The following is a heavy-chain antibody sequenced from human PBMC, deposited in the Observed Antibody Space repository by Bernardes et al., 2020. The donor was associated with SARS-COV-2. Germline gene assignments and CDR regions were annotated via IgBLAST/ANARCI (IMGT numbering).Heavy chain of an antibody. J-gene: IGHJ6*02. Sequence: GGSLRLSCAASGFTFSSYWMTWVRQAPGKGLEWVANIKQDGNEKYYVDSVKGRFTISRDNSKNTLNLQMDSLRTEDTAVYYCARAPTEYCSGGRCYSHVDYFYYGMDVWGQGTTVTVSS. CDR3: ARAPTEYCSGGRCYSHVDYFYYGMDV. D-gene: IGHD2-15*01. CDR2: IKQDGNEK. V-gene: IGHV3-7*01. CDR1: GFTFSSYW.